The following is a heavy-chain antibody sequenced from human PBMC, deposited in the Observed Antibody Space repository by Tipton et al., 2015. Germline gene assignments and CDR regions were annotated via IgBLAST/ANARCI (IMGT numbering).Heavy chain of an antibody. CDR3: ARWAASFDL. V-gene: IGHV1-18*01. CDR2: ISVYNGNT. J-gene: IGHJ2*01. D-gene: IGHD2-15*01. CDR1: GYTFTDYG. Sequence: QSGAEVKKPGASVKVSCKASGYTFTDYGITWVRQAPGQGLEWMGWISVYNGNTNYAEKFQGRVTLTTDTSTSTAYMELRSLRSDDTAVYYCARWAASFDLWGRGTLVTVSS.